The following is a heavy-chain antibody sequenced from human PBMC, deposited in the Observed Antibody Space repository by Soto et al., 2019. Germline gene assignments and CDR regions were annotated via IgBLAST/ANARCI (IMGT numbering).Heavy chain of an antibody. D-gene: IGHD3-22*01. CDR2: INPNNGDT. CDR1: GYTFTNYG. J-gene: IGHJ4*02. V-gene: IGHV1-18*01. Sequence: QVQLVQSGAEVMKPGASVKVSCKASGYTFTNYGINWVRQAPGQGLEWMGWINPNNGDTNYAQNLQGRVTMTTDTSTSTAYMELRSLRSDDTAVYYCAREGLSFYFDTSGYYHLDYWGQGTLVTVSS. CDR3: AREGLSFYFDTSGYYHLDY.